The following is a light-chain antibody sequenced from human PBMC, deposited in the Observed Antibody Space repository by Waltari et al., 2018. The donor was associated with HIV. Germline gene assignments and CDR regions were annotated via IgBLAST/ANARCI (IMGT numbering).Light chain of an antibody. CDR1: SPNIGAGYD. V-gene: IGLV1-40*01. CDR2: GNS. J-gene: IGLJ2*01. Sequence: QSVLTHPPSVSGAPGPRVTISCTGSSPNIGAGYDVHGYQQLPGTAPKLLIYGNSNRPSGVPDRFSGSKSGTSASLAITGLQAEDEADYYCQSYDSSLSGVVFGGGTKLTVL. CDR3: QSYDSSLSGVV.